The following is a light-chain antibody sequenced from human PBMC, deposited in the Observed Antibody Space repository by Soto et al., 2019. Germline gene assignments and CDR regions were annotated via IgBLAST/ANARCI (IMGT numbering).Light chain of an antibody. CDR2: DAS. J-gene: IGKJ1*01. V-gene: IGKV1-5*01. CDR3: QQYSNYST. Sequence: DVQMTQSPSTLSASVGDRVTITCRASQSISDWLAWFQLKPGKAPKLLIYDASSLESGVPSRFSGSGSGTEFTLTISSLQPDDFATYYCQQYSNYSTFGQGTKVDIK. CDR1: QSISDW.